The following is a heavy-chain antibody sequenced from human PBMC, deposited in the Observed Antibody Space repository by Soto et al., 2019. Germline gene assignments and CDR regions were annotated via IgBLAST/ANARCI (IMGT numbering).Heavy chain of an antibody. CDR1: GFTLSTAW. V-gene: IGHV3-15*07. Sequence: EAQLVESGGGLVEPGGSLRLSCAASGFTLSTAWMHWVRQAPGRGLEWVGRIKSKTAGGATDYAAPVRGRFSISRDDSKIMLYLDMNGLKTEDTAVYFCATDRSAYKLQLRYNWFDPWGQGTLVTVSS. CDR3: ATDRSAYKLQLRYNWFDP. D-gene: IGHD1-7*01. J-gene: IGHJ5*02. CDR2: IKSKTAGGAT.